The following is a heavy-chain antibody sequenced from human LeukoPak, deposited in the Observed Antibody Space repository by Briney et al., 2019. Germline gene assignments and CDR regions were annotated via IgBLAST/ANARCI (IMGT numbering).Heavy chain of an antibody. D-gene: IGHD3-9*01. Sequence: ASVKVSCKASGYTFTGYYIHWVRQAPGQGLEWIGWINPNSGGTDYAQKFQGRVTMTRDTSIPTAYMELSRLRSDDTAVYFCAASRGLRDFDWLYYFDYWGQGTLVTVSS. CDR3: AASRGLRDFDWLYYFDY. V-gene: IGHV1-2*02. J-gene: IGHJ4*02. CDR2: INPNSGGT. CDR1: GYTFTGYY.